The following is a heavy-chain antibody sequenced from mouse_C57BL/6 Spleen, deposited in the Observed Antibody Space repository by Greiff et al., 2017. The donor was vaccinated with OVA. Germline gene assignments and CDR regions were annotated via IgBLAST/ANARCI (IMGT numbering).Heavy chain of an antibody. V-gene: IGHV1-5*01. D-gene: IGHD4-1*01. J-gene: IGHJ3*01. CDR1: GYTFTSYW. CDR2: IYPGNSDT. CDR3: TRSETGPAWFAY. Sequence: VHVKQSGTVLARPGASVKMSCKTSGYTFTSYWMHWVKQRPGQGLEWIGAIYPGNSDTSYNQKFKGKAKLTAVTSASTAYMELSSLTNEDSAVYYCTRSETGPAWFAYWGQGTLVTVSA.